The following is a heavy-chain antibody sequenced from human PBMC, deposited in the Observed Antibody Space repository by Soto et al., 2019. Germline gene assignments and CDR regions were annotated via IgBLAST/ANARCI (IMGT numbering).Heavy chain of an antibody. Sequence: GGSLRLSCAASGFAFSSYAMSWVRQAPGKGLEWVSAISGSGGSTYYADSVKGRFTISRDNSKNTLYLQMNSLRAEDTAVYYCAKDPREVAGTLWRDSWGQGTLVTVSS. CDR1: GFAFSSYA. V-gene: IGHV3-23*01. J-gene: IGHJ4*02. CDR3: AKDPREVAGTLWRDS. CDR2: ISGSGGST. D-gene: IGHD6-19*01.